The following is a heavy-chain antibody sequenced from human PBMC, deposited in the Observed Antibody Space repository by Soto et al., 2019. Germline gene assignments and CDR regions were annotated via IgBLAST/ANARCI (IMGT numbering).Heavy chain of an antibody. J-gene: IGHJ6*02. D-gene: IGHD3-22*01. CDR3: ARGSSSGYYYYYGMDV. Sequence: QVQLVESGGGVVQPGRSLRLSCAASGFTFSSYGMHWVRQAPGKGLEWVAVIWYDGSNKYYADSVKGRFTISRDNSKNTLYLQMNSLRAEDTAVYYCARGSSSGYYYYYGMDVWGQGTTVTVSS. CDR2: IWYDGSNK. V-gene: IGHV3-33*01. CDR1: GFTFSSYG.